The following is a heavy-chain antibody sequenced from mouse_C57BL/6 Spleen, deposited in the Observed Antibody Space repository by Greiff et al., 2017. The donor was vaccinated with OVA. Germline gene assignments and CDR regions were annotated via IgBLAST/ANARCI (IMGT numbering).Heavy chain of an antibody. Sequence: LQESGPELVKPGASVKISCKASGYSFTDYNMNWVKQSNGKSLEWIGVINPNYGTTSYNQKFKGKATLTVDQSSSTAYLQLNSLTSDDSAVDYCARAEGWGRRDWYFDVWGTGTTVTVSS. V-gene: IGHV1-39*01. CDR3: ARAEGWGRRDWYFDV. D-gene: IGHD2-3*01. CDR1: GYSFTDYN. CDR2: INPNYGTT. J-gene: IGHJ1*03.